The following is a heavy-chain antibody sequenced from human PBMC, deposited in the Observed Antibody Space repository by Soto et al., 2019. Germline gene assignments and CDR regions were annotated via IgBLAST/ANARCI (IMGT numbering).Heavy chain of an antibody. Sequence: GGSLRLSCAASGFTFSSYAMHWVRQAQGKGLEWVAVISYDGSNKYYADSVKGRFTISRDNSKNTLYLQMNSLRAEDTAVYYCARAFGYSYGPFDYWGQGTLVTVSS. J-gene: IGHJ4*02. CDR3: ARAFGYSYGPFDY. V-gene: IGHV3-30*04. D-gene: IGHD5-18*01. CDR1: GFTFSSYA. CDR2: ISYDGSNK.